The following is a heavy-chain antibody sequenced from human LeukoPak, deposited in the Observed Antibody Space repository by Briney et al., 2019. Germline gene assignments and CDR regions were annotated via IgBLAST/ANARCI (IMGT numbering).Heavy chain of an antibody. J-gene: IGHJ4*02. CDR3: ARERAVAAPYFDY. CDR2: IYYSGST. D-gene: IGHD6-19*01. V-gene: IGHV4-31*03. CDR1: GGSISSGGYY. Sequence: SQTLSLTCTVSGGSISSGGYYWSWIRQHPGKGLEWIGYIYYSGSTYYNPSLKSRVTISVDTSKNQFSLKLSSVTAADTAVYYCARERAVAAPYFDYWGQGTLVTVSS.